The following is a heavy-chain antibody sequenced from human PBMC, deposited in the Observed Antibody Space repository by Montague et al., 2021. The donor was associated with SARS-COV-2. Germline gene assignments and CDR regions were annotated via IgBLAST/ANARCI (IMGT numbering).Heavy chain of an antibody. D-gene: IGHD3-3*01. CDR2: IWYDGSNK. Sequence: SLRLSCAASGFTFSSYGMHWVRQAPGKGLEWVAVIWYDGSNKYYADSVKGRFTISRDNSKNTLYLQMNSLRAEDTAVYYCARDKRDRYDFWSGYYTDYYYGMDVRGQGTTVTVSS. CDR1: GFTFSSYG. V-gene: IGHV3-33*01. CDR3: ARDKRDRYDFWSGYYTDYYYGMDV. J-gene: IGHJ6*02.